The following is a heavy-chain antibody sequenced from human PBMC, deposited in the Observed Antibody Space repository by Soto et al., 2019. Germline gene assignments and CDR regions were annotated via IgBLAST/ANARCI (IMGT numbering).Heavy chain of an antibody. CDR2: IYYSGST. CDR3: ARAAVPRGSYYYDSRSMDV. V-gene: IGHV4-31*03. Sequence: QVQLQESGPGLVKPSQTLSLTCTVSGGSISSGGYYWSWIRQHPGKGLEWIGYIYYSGSTYYKPSLKSRVTISVDTSKNQFSLKLSSVTAADTAVYYCARAAVPRGSYYYDSRSMDVWGQGTTVTVSS. J-gene: IGHJ6*02. D-gene: IGHD3-22*01. CDR1: GGSISSGGYY.